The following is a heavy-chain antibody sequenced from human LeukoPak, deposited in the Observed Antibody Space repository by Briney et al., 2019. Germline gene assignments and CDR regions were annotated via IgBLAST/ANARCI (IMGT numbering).Heavy chain of an antibody. D-gene: IGHD1-20*01. CDR3: AGGAYNWNGFDP. CDR1: GFTFGSYC. CDR2: ITRSSTTI. J-gene: IGHJ5*02. V-gene: IGHV3-48*01. Sequence: GGSLRLSCAASGFTFGSYCMHWGRQAPGEGRGWVSYITRSSTTIDYADSVQGRFTISRDNAKNSLYLQMNSLRVEDTAIYYCAGGAYNWNGFDPWGQGTLVTVSS.